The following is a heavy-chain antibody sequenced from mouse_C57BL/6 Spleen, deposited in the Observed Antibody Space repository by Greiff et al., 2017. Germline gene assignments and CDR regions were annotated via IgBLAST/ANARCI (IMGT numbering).Heavy chain of an antibody. D-gene: IGHD1-1*01. CDR2: ISGGSSTI. CDR1: GFTFSDYG. J-gene: IGHJ3*01. Sequence: EVKLVESGGGLVKPGGSLKLSCAASGFTFSDYGMHWVRQAPGKGLEWVAYISGGSSTIYYADTVQGRFTISSDTAKNTRFLQLTSLRSEDTAMYYCAKSCNGMSPFAYWGQGTLVTVSA. CDR3: AKSCNGMSPFAY. V-gene: IGHV5-17*01.